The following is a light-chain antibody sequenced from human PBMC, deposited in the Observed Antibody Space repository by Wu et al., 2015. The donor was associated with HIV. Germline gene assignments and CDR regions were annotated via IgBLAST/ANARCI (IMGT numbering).Light chain of an antibody. Sequence: EIVMTQSPATLSVSLGETVTLSCRAGQSLGTDLAWYQQKPGQSPSLLIYGASTRATGIPDRISGSGSGTDFTLTISRLEPEDFAVYYCQQYGSSPYTFGQGTKLEIK. V-gene: IGKV3-20*01. CDR2: GAS. J-gene: IGKJ2*01. CDR3: QQYGSSPYT. CDR1: QSLGTD.